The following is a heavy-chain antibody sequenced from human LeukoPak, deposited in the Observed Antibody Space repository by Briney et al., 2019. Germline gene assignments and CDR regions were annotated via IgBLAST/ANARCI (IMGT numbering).Heavy chain of an antibody. CDR3: ASSFSVGAKYYFDY. CDR1: GGSFSGYY. V-gene: IGHV4-34*01. D-gene: IGHD3-16*01. Sequence: SSETLSLTCAVYGGSFSGYYWSWIRQPPGKGLEWIGEINHSGSTNYNPSLKSRVTISVDTSKNQFSLKLSSVTAADTAVYYCASSFSVGAKYYFDYWGQGTLVTVSS. J-gene: IGHJ4*02. CDR2: INHSGST.